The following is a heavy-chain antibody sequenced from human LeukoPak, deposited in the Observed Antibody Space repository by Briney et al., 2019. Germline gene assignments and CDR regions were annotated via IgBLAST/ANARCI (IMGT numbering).Heavy chain of an antibody. Sequence: PGGSLRLSCAASGFTFSSYWMSWVRQAPGKGLEWVANIKQDGSEKYYVDSVKGRFTISRDNAKNSLYLQMNSLRAEDTAVYYCARVFTMVRGVTYYFDYWGQGTLVAVSS. CDR3: ARVFTMVRGVTYYFDY. J-gene: IGHJ4*02. CDR2: IKQDGSEK. V-gene: IGHV3-7*01. CDR1: GFTFSSYW. D-gene: IGHD3-10*01.